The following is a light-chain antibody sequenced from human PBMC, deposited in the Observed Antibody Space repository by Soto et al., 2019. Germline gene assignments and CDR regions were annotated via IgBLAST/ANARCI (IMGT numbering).Light chain of an antibody. CDR1: QDISNY. Sequence: DIQMTQSPSSLSASVGDRVTITCQASQDISNYLNWYQQKPGKAPKLLIYDASNLETGVPSRFSGGGSGTDFTFTISSLQPEDFATYYCQQSSTFPITFGQGTRLEIK. CDR2: DAS. V-gene: IGKV1-33*01. J-gene: IGKJ5*01. CDR3: QQSSTFPIT.